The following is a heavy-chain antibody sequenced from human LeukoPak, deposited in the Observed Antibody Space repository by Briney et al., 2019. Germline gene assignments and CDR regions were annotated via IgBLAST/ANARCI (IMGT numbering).Heavy chain of an antibody. J-gene: IGHJ6*03. CDR3: AKGYCSSTSCSHYYYYYYYMDV. Sequence: AGGSLRLSCAASGFTFSSYGMSWVRQAPGEGLEWVSAISGSGGSTYYADSVKGRFTISRDNSKNTLYLQMNSLRAEDTAVYYCAKGYCSSTSCSHYYYYYYYMDVWGKGTTVTISS. CDR1: GFTFSSYG. D-gene: IGHD2-2*01. V-gene: IGHV3-23*01. CDR2: ISGSGGST.